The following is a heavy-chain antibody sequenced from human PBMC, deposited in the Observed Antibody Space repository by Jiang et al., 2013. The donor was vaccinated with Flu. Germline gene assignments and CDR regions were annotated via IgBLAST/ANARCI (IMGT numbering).Heavy chain of an antibody. CDR1: GYTFTSYA. CDR3: ARGRVTAIIQNWFDP. D-gene: IGHD2-21*02. CDR2: INAGNGNT. Sequence: SGAEVKKPGASVKVSCKASGYTFTSYAMHWVRQAPGQRLEWMGWINAGNGNTKYSQKFQGRVTITRDTSASTAYMELSSLRSEDTAVYYCARGRVTAIIQNWFDPWGQGTLVTVSS. J-gene: IGHJ5*02. V-gene: IGHV1-3*01.